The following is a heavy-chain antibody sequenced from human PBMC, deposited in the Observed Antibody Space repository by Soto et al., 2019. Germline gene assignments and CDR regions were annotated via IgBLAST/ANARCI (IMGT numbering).Heavy chain of an antibody. CDR3: AKDQGIASRPRLFDP. V-gene: IGHV3-23*01. Sequence: GGSLRLSCAASGFTFSNYAMSWVRRAPGKGLEWVSGISGSGATTYYADSVKGRFTISRDNSKNTLSLQMNSLRAEDTAVYYCAKDQGIASRPRLFDPWGQGTLVTFSS. J-gene: IGHJ5*02. CDR1: GFTFSNYA. CDR2: ISGSGATT. D-gene: IGHD6-6*01.